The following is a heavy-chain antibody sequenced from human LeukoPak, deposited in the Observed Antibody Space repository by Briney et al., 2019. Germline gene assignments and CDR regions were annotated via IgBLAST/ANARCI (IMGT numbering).Heavy chain of an antibody. CDR2: ISYDGSNK. CDR1: GFTFSSYA. CDR3: ARAPDYYDSSGYYFYGMDV. J-gene: IGHJ6*02. Sequence: GGSLRLSCAASGFTFSSYAMHWVRQAPGKGLEWVAVISYDGSNKYYADSVKGRFTISRDNSKNTLYLRMNSLRAEDTAVYYCARAPDYYDSSGYYFYGMDVWGQGTTVTVSS. V-gene: IGHV3-30-3*01. D-gene: IGHD3-22*01.